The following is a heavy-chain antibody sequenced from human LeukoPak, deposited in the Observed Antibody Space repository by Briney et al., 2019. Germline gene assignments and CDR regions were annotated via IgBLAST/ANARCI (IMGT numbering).Heavy chain of an antibody. V-gene: IGHV1-8*01. J-gene: IGHJ4*02. Sequence: ASVKVSCKASGYTFTSYDINWVRQATGQGLEWMGWMNPNSGSTGYAQKFQGRVTMTRNTSISTAYMELSSLRSEDTAVYYCARRKRGRYCSGGSCYSPSDYWGQGTLVTVSS. CDR2: MNPNSGST. CDR1: GYTFTSYD. CDR3: ARRKRGRYCSGGSCYSPSDY. D-gene: IGHD2-15*01.